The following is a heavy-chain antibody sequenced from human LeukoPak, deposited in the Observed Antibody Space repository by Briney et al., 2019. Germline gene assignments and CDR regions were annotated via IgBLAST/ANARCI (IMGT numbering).Heavy chain of an antibody. D-gene: IGHD1-1*01. CDR2: IIPIFGTA. Sequence: SVTVSCKASGGTFSSYAISWVRQAPGQGLEWMGGIIPIFGTANYAQKFQGRVTITADESTSTAYMELSSLRSEDTAVYYCARSFKCETGTTGACFDYWGQGTLVTVSS. J-gene: IGHJ4*02. CDR3: ARSFKCETGTTGACFDY. V-gene: IGHV1-69*01. CDR1: GGTFSSYA.